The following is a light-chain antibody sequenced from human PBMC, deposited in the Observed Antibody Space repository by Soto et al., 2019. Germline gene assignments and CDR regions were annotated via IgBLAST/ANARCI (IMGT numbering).Light chain of an antibody. J-gene: IGLJ1*01. Sequence: QSALTQAASVSGSPGQSITISCTGTSSDVGGYNYVSWYQQHPGKAPKLMIYDVSNRPSGVSNRFSGSKSGNTASLTISGLQAEDEADYYCSSYTSTSTLEVFGTGTKVTVL. V-gene: IGLV2-14*01. CDR2: DVS. CDR3: SSYTSTSTLEV. CDR1: SSDVGGYNY.